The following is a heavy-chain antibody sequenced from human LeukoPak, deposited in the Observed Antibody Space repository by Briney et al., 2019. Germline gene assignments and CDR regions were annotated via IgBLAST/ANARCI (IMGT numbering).Heavy chain of an antibody. D-gene: IGHD2-15*01. CDR3: SRDLSVAVVVTVTPPLIDY. V-gene: IGHV3-53*05. CDR2: IYSGGST. CDR1: GFTVSSNY. Sequence: GGSLRLSCAASGFTVSSNYMSWVRQAPGKGLEWVSVIYSGGSTYYADSVKGRFTISRDNSKNTLYLQMNSVRAEDTAVYYCSRDLSVAVVVTVTPPLIDYWGQGTLVTVSS. J-gene: IGHJ4*02.